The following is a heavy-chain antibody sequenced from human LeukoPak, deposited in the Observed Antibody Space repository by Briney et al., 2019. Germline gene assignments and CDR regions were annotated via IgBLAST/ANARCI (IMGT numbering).Heavy chain of an antibody. J-gene: IGHJ3*02. CDR3: ASTPLTGTGDAFDI. D-gene: IGHD1-20*01. Sequence: GRSLRLSCAASGFTFSSYAMHWVRQAPGRGLEWVAVISYDGSNKYYADSVKGRFTISRDNSKNTLYLQMNSLRAEDTAVYYCASTPLTGTGDAFDIWGQGTMVTVSS. CDR2: ISYDGSNK. CDR1: GFTFSSYA. V-gene: IGHV3-30-3*01.